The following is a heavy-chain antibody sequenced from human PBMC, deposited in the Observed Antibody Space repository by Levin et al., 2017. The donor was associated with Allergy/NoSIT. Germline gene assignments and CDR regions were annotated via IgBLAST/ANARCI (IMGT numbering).Heavy chain of an antibody. CDR2: INPNTGNP. Sequence: GESLKISCQASGYTFTSYTINWVRQAPGQGLEWMGWINPNTGNPTYAQGFTGRFVFSLDTSVSTAYLQIGSLKAEDTAIYYCARDYLAYWGQGTLVTVSS. V-gene: IGHV7-4-1*01. CDR1: GYTFTSYT. CDR3: ARDYLAY. J-gene: IGHJ4*02. D-gene: IGHD3-10*01.